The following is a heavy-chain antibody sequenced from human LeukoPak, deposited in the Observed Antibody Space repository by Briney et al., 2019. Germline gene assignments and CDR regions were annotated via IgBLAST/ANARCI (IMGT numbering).Heavy chain of an antibody. V-gene: IGHV3-15*01. CDR2: IKRKTDGGTT. Sequence: GGSLRLSCAASGLTLSNAWMTWVRQAPGKGLEWVGRIKRKTDGGTTDYAAPVKGRFTIPRDDSKNTLYLQMDSLKTEDTAVYYCTETLGYWGQGTLVTVSS. D-gene: IGHD6-13*01. J-gene: IGHJ4*02. CDR3: TETLGY. CDR1: GLTLSNAW.